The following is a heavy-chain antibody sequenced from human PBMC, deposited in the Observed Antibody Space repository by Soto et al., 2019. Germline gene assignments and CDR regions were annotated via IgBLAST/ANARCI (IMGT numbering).Heavy chain of an antibody. CDR1: GYTFTSYY. D-gene: IGHD2-15*01. J-gene: IGHJ4*02. V-gene: IGHV1-46*03. CDR3: GRVYCSGGSCYSIDY. Sequence: ASVKVSCKASGYTFTSYYMHWVRQAPGQGLERMGIINPSGGSTSYAQKFQGRVTMTRDTSTSTVYMELSSLRSEDTAVYYCGRVYCSGGSCYSIDYWGQGTQVTVSS. CDR2: INPSGGST.